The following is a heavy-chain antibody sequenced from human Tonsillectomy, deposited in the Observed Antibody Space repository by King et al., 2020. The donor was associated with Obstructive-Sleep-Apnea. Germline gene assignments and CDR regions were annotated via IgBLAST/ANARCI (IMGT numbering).Heavy chain of an antibody. V-gene: IGHV1-69*12. Sequence: QLVQSGAEVKKPGSSVRVSCKASGDTFNNHAISWVRQAPGQGLEYMGGIIPIFGTPNYAQKFHGRITISADQSTGTAYMELASLTFEDTAVYYCARLPSYSRSYYGFQHWGQGTLVTVSS. J-gene: IGHJ1*01. CDR3: ARLPSYSRSYYGFQH. CDR1: GDTFNNHA. D-gene: IGHD1-26*01. CDR2: IIPIFGTP.